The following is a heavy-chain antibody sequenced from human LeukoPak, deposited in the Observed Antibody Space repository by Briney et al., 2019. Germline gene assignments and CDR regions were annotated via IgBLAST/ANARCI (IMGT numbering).Heavy chain of an antibody. D-gene: IGHD1-7*01. CDR1: GGTFSSYA. CDR2: IIPIFGTA. V-gene: IGHV1-69*05. Sequence: ASVKVSCKASGGTFSSYAISWVRQAPGQGLEWMGGIIPIFGTANYAQKFQGRVTITTDESTSTAYMELSSLRSEDTAVYYCASGVGALNWNYDASQPDAFDIWGQGTMVTVSS. CDR3: ASGVGALNWNYDASQPDAFDI. J-gene: IGHJ3*02.